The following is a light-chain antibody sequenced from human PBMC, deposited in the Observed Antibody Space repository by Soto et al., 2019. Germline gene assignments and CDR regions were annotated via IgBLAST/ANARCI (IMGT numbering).Light chain of an antibody. Sequence: EIVLTQSPGTLSLSPGERATLSCRASQSIESTYLAWYQQKPGQAPRLLIYGASTRAAGIPDRFGGSGSGTDFTLTISRLEPEDFAVYYCQQYGSSPGTFGGGTKVEI. J-gene: IGKJ4*01. CDR3: QQYGSSPGT. V-gene: IGKV3-20*01. CDR1: QSIESTY. CDR2: GAS.